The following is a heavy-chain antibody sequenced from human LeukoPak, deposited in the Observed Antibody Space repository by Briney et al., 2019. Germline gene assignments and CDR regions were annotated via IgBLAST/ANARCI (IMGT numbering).Heavy chain of an antibody. J-gene: IGHJ4*02. CDR3: VKMAVAGPEDY. CDR1: GFTFSRYG. D-gene: IGHD6-19*01. CDR2: ISDDGSNK. V-gene: IGHV3-30*18. Sequence: GRSLRLSCAASGFTFSRYGMHWVRQAPGKGLEWVAVISDDGSNKYFADSVKGRFTISRDNSKNTLYVQMNSLRAEDTAVYYCVKMAVAGPEDYWGQGTLVTVSS.